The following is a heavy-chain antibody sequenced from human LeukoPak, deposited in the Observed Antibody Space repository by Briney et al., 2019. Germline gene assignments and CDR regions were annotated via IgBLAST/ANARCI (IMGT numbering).Heavy chain of an antibody. V-gene: IGHV4-34*01. CDR1: GVSFSGYY. CDR3: ARGLAAVSGFDP. D-gene: IGHD6-13*01. CDR2: INHSGST. J-gene: IGHJ5*02. Sequence: SETLSLTCAVYGVSFSGYYWSWIRQPPGKGLEWIGEINHSGSTNYNPSLKSRVTISVDTSKNQFSLKLSSVTAADTAVYYCARGLAAVSGFDPWGQGTLVTVSS.